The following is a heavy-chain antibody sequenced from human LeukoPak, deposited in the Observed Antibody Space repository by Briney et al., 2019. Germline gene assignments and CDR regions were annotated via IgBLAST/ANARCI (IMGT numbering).Heavy chain of an antibody. J-gene: IGHJ4*02. CDR2: IQASGDS. D-gene: IGHD1-1*01. CDR3: ARLVRNWNDHFGS. V-gene: IGHV4-4*09. Sequence: PSETLSLTCTLSGDSFSSFSWSWIRQPPGKGLEWIGYIQASGDSSFSPALKSRVTISLDTSKNEFYLNLNSVTAADTAVYFCARLVRNWNDHFGSWGQGTLVTVSS. CDR1: GDSFSSFS.